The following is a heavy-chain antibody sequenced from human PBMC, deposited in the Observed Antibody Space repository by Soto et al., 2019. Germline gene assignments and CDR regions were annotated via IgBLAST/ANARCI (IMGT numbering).Heavy chain of an antibody. CDR3: ARVCGGDGHHGMDV. CDR2: IYYSGST. D-gene: IGHD2-21*02. J-gene: IGHJ6*02. CDR1: GGSISSGGYY. Sequence: QVQLQESGPGLVKPSQTLSLTCTVSGGSISSGGYYWSWIRQHPGKGLEWIGYIYYSGSTYYNPSLKSRVTISVDTSKNQLSLTLSSVTAADTAVYYCARVCGGDGHHGMDVWGQGTTVTVSS. V-gene: IGHV4-31*03.